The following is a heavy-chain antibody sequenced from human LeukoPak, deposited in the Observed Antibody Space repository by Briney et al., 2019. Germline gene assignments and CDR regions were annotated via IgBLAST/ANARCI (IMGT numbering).Heavy chain of an antibody. V-gene: IGHV4-34*10. CDR1: GGSFRAYY. Sequence: PSETLSLTCAVSGGSFRAYYWNWIRQSPGKGLEWIGEINDMGITNYNPSVKSRVTISLDTAKNQFSLKLSSVTAADTAVYYCARCSSGYYLGYWGQGTLVTVSS. CDR2: INDMGIT. D-gene: IGHD3-22*01. J-gene: IGHJ4*02. CDR3: ARCSSGYYLGY.